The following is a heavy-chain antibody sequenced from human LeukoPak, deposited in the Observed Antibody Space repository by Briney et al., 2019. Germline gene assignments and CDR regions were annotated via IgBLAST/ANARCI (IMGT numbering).Heavy chain of an antibody. J-gene: IGHJ4*02. V-gene: IGHV1-2*02. CDR2: INPNSGGT. CDR3: AREYSGGWYDY. D-gene: IGHD6-19*01. CDR1: GYTFTSYD. Sequence: ASVKVSCKASGYTFTSYDINWVRQAPGQGLEWMGWINPNSGGTNYAQKFQGRVTMTRDTSISTAYMELSRLRSDDTAVYYCAREYSGGWYDYWGQGTLVTVSS.